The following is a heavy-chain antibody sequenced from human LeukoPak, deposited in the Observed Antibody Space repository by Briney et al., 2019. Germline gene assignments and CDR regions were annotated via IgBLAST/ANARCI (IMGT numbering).Heavy chain of an antibody. CDR2: ISSSGSTI. D-gene: IGHD3-3*01. CDR1: GFTFSDYY. CDR3: ARGPGRLEDFWSGFDY. Sequence: PGGSLRLSCAASGFTFSDYYMSWISQAPGKGLEWVSYISSSGSTIYYADSVKGRFTISRDNAKNSLYLQMNSLRAEDTAVYYCARGPGRLEDFWSGFDYWGQGTLVTVSS. V-gene: IGHV3-11*01. J-gene: IGHJ4*02.